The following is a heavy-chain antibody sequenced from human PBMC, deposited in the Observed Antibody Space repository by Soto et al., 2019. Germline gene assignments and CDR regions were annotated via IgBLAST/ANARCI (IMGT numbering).Heavy chain of an antibody. J-gene: IGHJ5*02. V-gene: IGHV4-39*01. CDR2: IYYSGST. D-gene: IGHD3-10*01. Sequence: SETLSLTCTVSGGSISSSSYYWGWIRQPPGKGLEWIGSIYYSGSTYYNPSLKSRVTISVDTSKNQFSLKLSSVTAADTAVYYXATTYYYAHGDPRWFDPWGQGTLVTVSS. CDR1: GGSISSSSYY. CDR3: ATTYYYAHGDPRWFDP.